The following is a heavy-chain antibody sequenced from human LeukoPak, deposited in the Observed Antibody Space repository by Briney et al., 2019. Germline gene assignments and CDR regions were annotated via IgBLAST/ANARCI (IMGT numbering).Heavy chain of an antibody. J-gene: IGHJ1*01. V-gene: IGHV3-23*01. CDR1: GFTFSSYA. CDR2: ISGSGGST. D-gene: IGHD2-2*01. Sequence: GGSLRLSCAASGFTFSSYAMSWVRQAPGKGLEWVSAISGSGGSTYYADSVRGRFTISRDNSKNTLYLQMNSLRAEDTAVYYCAKAPSYCSSTSCYYQHWGQGTLVTVSP. CDR3: AKAPSYCSSTSCYYQH.